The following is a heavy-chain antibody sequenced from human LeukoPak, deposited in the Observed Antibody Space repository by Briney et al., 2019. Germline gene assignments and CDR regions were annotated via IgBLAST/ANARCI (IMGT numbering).Heavy chain of an antibody. J-gene: IGHJ3*02. D-gene: IGHD6-19*01. Sequence: GGSLRLSCAASGFTFSSYGMSWVRQAPGKGLEWVSAISGSGGSTYYADSVKGRFTISRDNSKNTLYLQMNSLRAEDTAVYYCAKDRAAIAVAGLRDHDAFDIWGQGTMVTVSS. CDR3: AKDRAAIAVAGLRDHDAFDI. CDR1: GFTFSSYG. CDR2: ISGSGGST. V-gene: IGHV3-23*01.